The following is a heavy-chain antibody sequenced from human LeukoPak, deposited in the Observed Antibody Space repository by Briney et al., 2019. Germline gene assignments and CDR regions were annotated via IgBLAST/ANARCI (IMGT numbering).Heavy chain of an antibody. V-gene: IGHV4-59*08. CDR3: ATQARIVGATGYFDY. CDR1: GGAISSYY. J-gene: IGHJ4*02. Sequence: PSETPSLTCRVSGGAISSYYWSWIRQPPGKGLEWMGYIFYSGSTNYNPSLKSRVTISLDTSKNQFSLKLSSVTAADTAVYYCATQARIVGATGYFDYWGEGTLVTVSS. D-gene: IGHD1-26*01. CDR2: IFYSGST.